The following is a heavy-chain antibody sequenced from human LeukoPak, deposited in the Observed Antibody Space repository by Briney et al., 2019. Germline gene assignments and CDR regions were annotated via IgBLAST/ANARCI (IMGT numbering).Heavy chain of an antibody. CDR1: GYTFTRYY. CDR3: ARDGLGAAAGRYYYYFMDV. J-gene: IGHJ6*03. Sequence: ASVKVSCKASGYTFTRYYMHWVRQAPGQGLEWMGMINPSGGSTSYAQKFQGRVTMTRDMSTSTVYMELSSLRSEDTAVYYCARDGLGAAAGRYYYYFMDVWGKGTTVTVSS. D-gene: IGHD6-13*01. CDR2: INPSGGST. V-gene: IGHV1-46*01.